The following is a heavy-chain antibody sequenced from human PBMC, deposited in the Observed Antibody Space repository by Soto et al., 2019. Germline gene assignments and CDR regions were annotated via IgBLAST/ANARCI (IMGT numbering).Heavy chain of an antibody. Sequence: GRALLLPRTASALTFSTYGLHWVLQAPGKGLEWVAVIWYDGSNKYYADSVKGRFTISRDNSKNTLYLQMNSLRAEDTAVYYCARDQQLANYFDYWCQGT. J-gene: IGHJ4*02. D-gene: IGHD6-6*01. CDR2: IWYDGSNK. V-gene: IGHV3-33*01. CDR3: ARDQQLANYFDY. CDR1: ALTFSTYG.